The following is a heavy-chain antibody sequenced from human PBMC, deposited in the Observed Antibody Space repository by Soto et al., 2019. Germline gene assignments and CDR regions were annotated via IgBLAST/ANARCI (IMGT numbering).Heavy chain of an antibody. CDR3: ARHGQESSMDV. V-gene: IGHV4-4*02. CDR1: GGSISSSNW. CDR2: IYLGGTT. J-gene: IGHJ6*02. Sequence: QVQLQESGPRLVKPSGTLSLTCAVSGGSISSSNWWSWVRPSPGKGLEWIGEIYLGGTTNYNPSLKSRVIMSLDKSSDQVFLQLSSVTVADTAMYYCARHGQESSMDVWGQGPTVTVSS.